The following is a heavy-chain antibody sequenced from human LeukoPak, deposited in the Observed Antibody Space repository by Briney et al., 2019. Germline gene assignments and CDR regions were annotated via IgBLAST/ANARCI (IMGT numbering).Heavy chain of an antibody. V-gene: IGHV4-28*01. Sequence: SDTLSLTCDVSGYSISSSHWWGWFRQPPGRGLEWIGYIYYSGSAYYNTSLNSRITMSVDTSKNQFSLKVTSVTALDTAVYYCARNQAVAGNHGAMDIWGQGTMVTVSS. CDR2: IYYSGSA. CDR1: GYSISSSHW. D-gene: IGHD6-19*01. J-gene: IGHJ3*02. CDR3: ARNQAVAGNHGAMDI.